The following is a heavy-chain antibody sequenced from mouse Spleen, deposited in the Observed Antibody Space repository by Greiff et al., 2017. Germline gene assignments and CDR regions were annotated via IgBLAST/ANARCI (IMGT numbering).Heavy chain of an antibody. CDR1: GFTFSSYA. CDR3: ARDRRLRRGYFDY. J-gene: IGHJ2*01. D-gene: IGHD2-4*01. V-gene: IGHV5-4*01. Sequence: EVQVVESGGGLVKPGGSLKLSCAASGFTFSSYAMSWVRQTPEKRLEWVATISDGGSYTYYPDNVKGRFTISRDNAKNNLYLQMSHLKSEDTAMYYCARDRRLRRGYFDYWGQGTTLTVSS. CDR2: ISDGGSYT.